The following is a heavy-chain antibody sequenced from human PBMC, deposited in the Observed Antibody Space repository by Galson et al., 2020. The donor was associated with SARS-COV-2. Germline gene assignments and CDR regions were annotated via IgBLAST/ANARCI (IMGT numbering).Heavy chain of an antibody. Sequence: GGSLRLSCAASGFTFSSYSMNWVRQAPGKGLEWVSSISSSSSYIYYADSVKGRFTISRDNAKNSLYLQMNSLRAEDTAVYYCASSNWNYGFDPWGQGTLVTVSS. J-gene: IGHJ5*02. CDR2: ISSSSSYI. V-gene: IGHV3-21*01. CDR1: GFTFSSYS. D-gene: IGHD1-7*01. CDR3: ASSNWNYGFDP.